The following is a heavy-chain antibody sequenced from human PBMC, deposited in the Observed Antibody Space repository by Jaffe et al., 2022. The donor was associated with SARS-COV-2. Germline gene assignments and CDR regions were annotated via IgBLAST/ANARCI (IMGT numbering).Heavy chain of an antibody. CDR1: GGSISSSSYY. CDR2: IYYSGST. Sequence: QLQLQESGPGLVKPSETLSLTCTVSGGSISSSSYYWGWIRQPPGKGLEWIGSIYYSGSTYYNPSLKSRVTISVDTSKNQFSLKLSSVTAADTAVYYCARHLGRDGYNWSPWYFDYWGQGTLVTVSS. V-gene: IGHV4-39*01. D-gene: IGHD5-12*01. CDR3: ARHLGRDGYNWSPWYFDY. J-gene: IGHJ4*02.